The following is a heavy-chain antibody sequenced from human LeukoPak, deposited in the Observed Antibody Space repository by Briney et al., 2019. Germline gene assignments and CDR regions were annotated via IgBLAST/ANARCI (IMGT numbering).Heavy chain of an antibody. CDR2: IRSKAYGGTT. D-gene: IGHD6-13*01. V-gene: IGHV3-49*04. J-gene: IGHJ4*02. Sequence: GGSLRLSCTASGFTFGDYAMSWVRQAPGKGLEWVGFIRSKAYGGTTEYAASVKGRFPITRDDSKSIAYLQMNSLKTEDTAVYYCTRGDSSSWYHPRLFSPYYFDYWGQGTLVTVSS. CDR3: TRGDSSSWYHPRLFSPYYFDY. CDR1: GFTFGDYA.